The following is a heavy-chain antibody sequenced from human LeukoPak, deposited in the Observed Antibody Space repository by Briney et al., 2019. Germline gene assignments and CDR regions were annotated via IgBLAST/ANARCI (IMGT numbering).Heavy chain of an antibody. CDR1: GGSFSGYY. J-gene: IGHJ6*03. CDR3: ARTLGYCSGGSCYPLYYYYYYMDV. Sequence: PSETLSLTCAVYGGSFSGYYWSWIRQPPGKGLEWIGEINHSGSTNYNPSLKSRVTISVDTSKNQFSLKLSSVTAADTAVYYCARTLGYCSGGSCYPLYYYYYYMDVWGKGTTVTVSS. V-gene: IGHV4-34*01. CDR2: INHSGST. D-gene: IGHD2-15*01.